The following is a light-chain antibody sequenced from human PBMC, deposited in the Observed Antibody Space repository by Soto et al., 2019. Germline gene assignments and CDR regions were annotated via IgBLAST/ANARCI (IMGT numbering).Light chain of an antibody. CDR1: QDISTW. V-gene: IGKV1-5*01. J-gene: IGKJ3*01. Sequence: DIQMTQSPSTLSASVGDRVTITCRASQDISTWLAWYQQRPGKAPHLLIYDASRLQSGVPSRFTGSGSGTEFTLTVSSLQPDDFPTYYCQHRVFGPGTTLEIK. CDR3: QHRV. CDR2: DAS.